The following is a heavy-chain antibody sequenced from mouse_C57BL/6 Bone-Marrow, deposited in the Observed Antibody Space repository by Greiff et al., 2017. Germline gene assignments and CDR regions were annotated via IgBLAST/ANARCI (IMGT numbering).Heavy chain of an antibody. Sequence: VQLQQSGAELVRPGTSVKMSCKASGYTFTNYWIGWVKQRPGHGLEWIGDIYPGGGYTNYNEKFKGKATLTADKSSSTAYMQFSSLTSEDSAIYYCARAGDYSNPFAYWGQGTLVTVSA. J-gene: IGHJ3*01. V-gene: IGHV1-63*01. CDR3: ARAGDYSNPFAY. CDR2: IYPGGGYT. D-gene: IGHD2-5*01. CDR1: GYTFTNYW.